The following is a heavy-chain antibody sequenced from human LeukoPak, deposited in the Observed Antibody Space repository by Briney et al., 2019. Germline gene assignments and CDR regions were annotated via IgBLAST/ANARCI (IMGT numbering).Heavy chain of an antibody. CDR1: GFIFSSYS. J-gene: IGHJ4*02. CDR3: ASTRGLRYLDS. V-gene: IGHV3-23*01. CDR2: ITGSGKNT. Sequence: PGGSLRLSCAASGFIFSSYSMSWVRQAPGKGLEWVSVITGSGKNTYYADSVKGRFTISRDNSKNTLYLQVNSLRAEDTAVYYCASTRGLRYLDSWGQGTLVTVSS. D-gene: IGHD4-17*01.